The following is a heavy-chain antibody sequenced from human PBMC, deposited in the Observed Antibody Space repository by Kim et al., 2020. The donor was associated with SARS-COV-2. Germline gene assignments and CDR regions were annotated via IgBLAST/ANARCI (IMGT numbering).Heavy chain of an antibody. CDR3: ARTLSFMVGPTSNWFDP. V-gene: IGHV6-1*01. CDR1: GDSVSSNSAA. CDR2: TYYRYKWYN. Sequence: SQTLSLTCAISGDSVSSNSAAWNWIRQSPSRGLEWLGRTYYRYKWYNDYAVSVKSRITINPDTSKNQFSLQLNSVTPEDTAVYYCARTLSFMVGPTSNWFDPWGQGTLVTVSS. D-gene: IGHD2-15*01. J-gene: IGHJ5*02.